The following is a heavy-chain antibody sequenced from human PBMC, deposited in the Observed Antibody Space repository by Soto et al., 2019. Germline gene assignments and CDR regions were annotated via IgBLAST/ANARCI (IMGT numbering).Heavy chain of an antibody. CDR2: IKNDGSEQ. D-gene: IGHD3-10*01. Sequence: VGFLRLSCAASGFTFSVYYMTWVRQAPGKGLEWVASIKNDGSEQYYVDSVKGRFTISRDNAKNSVYLQMNSLRAGDTALYYCSRENWFQDYWGQGTLVTVSS. J-gene: IGHJ4*02. V-gene: IGHV3-7*03. CDR3: SRENWFQDY. CDR1: GFTFSVYY.